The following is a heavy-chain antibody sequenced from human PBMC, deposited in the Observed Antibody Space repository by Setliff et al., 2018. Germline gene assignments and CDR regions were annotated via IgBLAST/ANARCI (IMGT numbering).Heavy chain of an antibody. J-gene: IGHJ3*02. Sequence: VASVKVSCKASGYTFSNYDINWVRRGTGQGLEWMGWMNPNSGNTGYAQKFQGRVTMTRNTSISTVYMELTSLRYEDMAVYYCARGLRQDRSNSDVFDIWGQGTVVTVSS. D-gene: IGHD4-4*01. V-gene: IGHV1-8*02. CDR1: GYTFSNYD. CDR3: ARGLRQDRSNSDVFDI. CDR2: MNPNSGNT.